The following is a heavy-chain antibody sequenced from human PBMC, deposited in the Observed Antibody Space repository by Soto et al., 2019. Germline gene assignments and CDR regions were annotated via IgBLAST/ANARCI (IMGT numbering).Heavy chain of an antibody. D-gene: IGHD6-6*01. CDR1: GFTFSSYA. Sequence: GGSLRLSCVASGFTFSSYAMSWVRQAPGKGLEWVSAISGSGGSTYYADSVKGRFTISRDNSKNTLYLQMNSLRAEDTAVYYCAKDKTRVAARPLDYWGQGTLVTVSS. V-gene: IGHV3-23*01. CDR3: AKDKTRVAARPLDY. CDR2: ISGSGGST. J-gene: IGHJ4*02.